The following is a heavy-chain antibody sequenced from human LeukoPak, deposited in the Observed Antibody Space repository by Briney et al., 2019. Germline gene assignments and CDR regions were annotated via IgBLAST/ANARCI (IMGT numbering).Heavy chain of an antibody. V-gene: IGHV3-53*01. D-gene: IGHD3-22*01. J-gene: IGHJ3*02. CDR2: IYRGGNT. Sequence: PGGSLRLSCAASGFTVSTNYMSWVRQAPGKGLEWVSVIYRGGNTYYADSVKGRFTISRDNSKNTLYLQMNTLSAEDTAVYYCARGLDRSGWPDAFDMWGQGTMVTVSS. CDR1: GFTVSTNY. CDR3: ARGLDRSGWPDAFDM.